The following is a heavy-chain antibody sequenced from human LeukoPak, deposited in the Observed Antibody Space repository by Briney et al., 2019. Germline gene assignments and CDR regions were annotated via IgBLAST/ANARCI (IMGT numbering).Heavy chain of an antibody. CDR1: GFTFSSYS. CDR2: ISTSSSII. D-gene: IGHD6-25*01. V-gene: IGHV3-48*01. CDR3: ARVWAATDYYYYGMDV. J-gene: IGHJ6*02. Sequence: PGGSLRLSCAASGFTFSSYSMNWVRQAPGKGLEWVSYISTSSSIIYYADSVKGRFTISRDNSKNRVHLQMDRLRPEDTAVYFCARVWAATDYYYYGMDVWGQGTTVTVSS.